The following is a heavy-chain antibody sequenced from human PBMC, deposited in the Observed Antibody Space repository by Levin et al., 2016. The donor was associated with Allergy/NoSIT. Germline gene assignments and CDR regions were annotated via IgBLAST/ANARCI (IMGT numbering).Heavy chain of an antibody. J-gene: IGHJ4*02. CDR1: GLTFTNYW. D-gene: IGHD6-19*01. V-gene: IGHV3-74*03. Sequence: GESLKISCAASGLTFTNYWWHWVRQGPGKGLVWVARINGDGSTRTYADSVKGRFTISRDNAKNTLYLQMNSLRPEDTAIYYCVRVTVAFEYWGQGTLVTVSS. CDR3: VRVTVAFEY. CDR2: INGDGSTR.